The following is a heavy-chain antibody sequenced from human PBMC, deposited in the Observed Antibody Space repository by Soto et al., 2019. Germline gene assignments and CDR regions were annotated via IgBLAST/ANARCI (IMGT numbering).Heavy chain of an antibody. J-gene: IGHJ3*01. CDR2: MSYDGSNE. V-gene: IGHV3-30-3*01. CDR3: ATAWDYYGSQEA. Sequence: QVQLVDSGGGVVQPGRSLRLSCTVSGFTFSNYAIHWVRQAPGKGLEWVAVMSYDGSNEYYADSVKGRFTISRDNSKNTSYLQMNSLRVEDTAVYYCATAWDYYGSQEAWSQGTMVTVSS. D-gene: IGHD3-10*01. CDR1: GFTFSNYA.